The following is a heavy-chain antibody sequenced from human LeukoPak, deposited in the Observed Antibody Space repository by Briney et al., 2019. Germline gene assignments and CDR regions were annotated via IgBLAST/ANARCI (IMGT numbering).Heavy chain of an antibody. CDR2: MYYSGST. CDR3: ASEYCTSSTCRFDS. CDR1: GGSISTYY. J-gene: IGHJ4*02. D-gene: IGHD2-2*01. V-gene: IGHV4-59*01. Sequence: SETLSLTCTVSGGSISTYYWSWIRQPPGKGLECIGYMYYSGSTNYSPSLKSRVTISLDTSRNQFSLKLTSVTAADTALYYCASEYCTSSTCRFDSWGQGTLVTVSS.